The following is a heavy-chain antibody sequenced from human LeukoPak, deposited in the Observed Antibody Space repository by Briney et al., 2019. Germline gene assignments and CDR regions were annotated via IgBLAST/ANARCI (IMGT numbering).Heavy chain of an antibody. CDR1: GFTFSNYW. V-gene: IGHV3-74*01. D-gene: IGHD3-9*01. Sequence: PGGSLRLSCAASGFTFSNYWMHWVRQAPGKGLVWVSCINGDGSSTNYADSVKGRFTISRDNAKNTLYLQMNSLRAEDTAVYYCARDAGTFDWYGGYFDCWGQGTLVTVSS. CDR3: ARDAGTFDWYGGYFDC. CDR2: INGDGSST. J-gene: IGHJ4*02.